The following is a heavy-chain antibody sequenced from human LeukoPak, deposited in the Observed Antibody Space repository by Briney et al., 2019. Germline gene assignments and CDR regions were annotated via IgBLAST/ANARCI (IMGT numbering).Heavy chain of an antibody. CDR3: ARDGLYDYVWGSYRLEYYFDY. J-gene: IGHJ4*02. CDR1: GFTFSSYA. CDR2: ISYDGSNK. Sequence: TGGSLRLSCAASGFTFSSYAMHWVRKAPGKGLEWVAVISYDGSNKYYADSVKGRFTISRDNSKNTLYLQMNSLIAEDTAVYYCARDGLYDYVWGSYRLEYYFDYWGQGTLVTVSS. D-gene: IGHD3-16*02. V-gene: IGHV3-30*04.